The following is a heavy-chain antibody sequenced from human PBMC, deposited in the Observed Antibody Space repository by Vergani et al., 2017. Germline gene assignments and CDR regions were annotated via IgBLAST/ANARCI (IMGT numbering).Heavy chain of an antibody. Sequence: QVQLVESGGGVVQPGGSLRLSCIASGFKFRIYGMHWVRQAPGKGLEWVAFIRYDGSKRFYGDSVRGRFTISRDNSQTTVFLQMNSLRADDSAVYYCTKAGQYDSDNFHDSWVQGALVTVSS. V-gene: IGHV3-30*02. CDR3: TKAGQYDSDNFHDS. CDR1: GFKFRIYG. CDR2: IRYDGSKR. J-gene: IGHJ1*01. D-gene: IGHD3-22*01.